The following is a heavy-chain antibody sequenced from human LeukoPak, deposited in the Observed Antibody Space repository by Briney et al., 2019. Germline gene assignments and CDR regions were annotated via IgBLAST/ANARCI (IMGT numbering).Heavy chain of an antibody. D-gene: IGHD6-13*01. J-gene: IGHJ4*02. Sequence: GGSLRLSCAASGFTFSSYSMNWVRQAPGKGLEWISYISSSSSTIYYADSVKGRFTISRDNAKNSLYLQMNSLRAEDMALYYCAGDPYPAHLYSSSPLFDYWGQGTLVTVSS. CDR2: ISSSSSTI. CDR1: GFTFSSYS. CDR3: AGDPYPAHLYSSSPLFDY. V-gene: IGHV3-48*04.